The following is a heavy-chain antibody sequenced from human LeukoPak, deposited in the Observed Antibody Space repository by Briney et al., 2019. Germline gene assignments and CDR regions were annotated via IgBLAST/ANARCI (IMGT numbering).Heavy chain of an antibody. CDR2: IYYSGST. J-gene: IGHJ6*04. D-gene: IGHD6-19*01. V-gene: IGHV4-61*01. CDR3: ARVQYSSGWGYYGMDV. CDR1: GGSVSSGSYY. Sequence: KPSETLSLTCTVSGGSVSSGSYYWRWIRQPPGKGLEWIGYIYYSGSTNYNPSLKSRVTISVDTSKNQFSLKLSSVTAADTAVYYCARVQYSSGWGYYGMDVWGKGTTVTVSS.